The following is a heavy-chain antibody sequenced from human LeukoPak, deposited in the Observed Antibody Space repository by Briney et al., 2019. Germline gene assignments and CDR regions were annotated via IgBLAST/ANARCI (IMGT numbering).Heavy chain of an antibody. CDR2: IKSKTDGGTT. D-gene: IGHD1-7*01. J-gene: IGHJ5*02. Sequence: GGSLRLSCAASGFTFSNAWMSWVRQAPGKGLEWVGRIKSKTDGGTTDYAAPVKGRFTISRDDSKNTLYQQMNSLKTEDTAVYYCTTPRYNWNYDYWFDPWGQGTLVTVSS. V-gene: IGHV3-15*01. CDR1: GFTFSNAW. CDR3: TTPRYNWNYDYWFDP.